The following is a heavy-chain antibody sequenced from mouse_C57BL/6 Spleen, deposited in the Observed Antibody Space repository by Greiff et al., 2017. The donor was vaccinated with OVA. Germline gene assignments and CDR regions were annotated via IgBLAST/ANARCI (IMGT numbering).Heavy chain of an antibody. Sequence: QVQLQQSGAELVMPGASVKLSCKASGYTFTSYWMHWVKQRPGQGLEWIGEIDPSDSYTNYNQKFKGKSTLTVDKSSSTAYMQLSSLTSEDSAVYYLARTAASPATPFDYWGQGTTLTVSS. CDR3: ARTAASPATPFDY. CDR2: IDPSDSYT. D-gene: IGHD1-1*01. V-gene: IGHV1-69*01. J-gene: IGHJ2*01. CDR1: GYTFTSYW.